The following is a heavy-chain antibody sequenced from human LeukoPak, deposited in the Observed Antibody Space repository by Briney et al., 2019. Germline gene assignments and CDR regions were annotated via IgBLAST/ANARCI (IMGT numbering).Heavy chain of an antibody. CDR1: GGSIRSYY. J-gene: IGHJ4*02. D-gene: IGHD5-24*01. CDR3: ARDGRWGFEMGYFDY. CDR2: IYYSGST. Sequence: SETLSLTCTVSGGSIRSYYWSWIRQPPGKGLEWIGYIYYSGSTNYNPSLKSRVTISVDTSKNQFSLKLSSVTAADTAVYYCARDGRWGFEMGYFDYWGQGTLVTVSS. V-gene: IGHV4-59*01.